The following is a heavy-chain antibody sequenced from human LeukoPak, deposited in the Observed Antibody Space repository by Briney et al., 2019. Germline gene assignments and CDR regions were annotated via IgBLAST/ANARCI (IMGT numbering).Heavy chain of an antibody. CDR3: ARDRAVKARIGGMDV. D-gene: IGHD5-12*01. CDR2: ISESGSYI. J-gene: IGHJ6*02. Sequence: PGGSLRLSCAASGFTFSGYSMNWVRQAPGKGLEWVPYISESGSYIYFADSVKGRFTISRDNGKNSLYLQMNSLRGDDTGIYYCARDRAVKARIGGMDVWGQGTTVTVSS. CDR1: GFTFSGYS. V-gene: IGHV3-21*04.